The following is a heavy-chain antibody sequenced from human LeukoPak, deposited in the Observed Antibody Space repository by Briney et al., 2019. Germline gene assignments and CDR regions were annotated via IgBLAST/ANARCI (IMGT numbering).Heavy chain of an antibody. Sequence: PSETLSLTFAVYGGSFSGYYWSWIRQPPGKGLEWIGEINHRGSTNYNPSLKSRVTISVDTSKNQFSLKLSSVTAADTAVYYCAISGGPLNWFDPWGQGTLVTVSS. V-gene: IGHV4-34*01. CDR1: GGSFSGYY. J-gene: IGHJ5*02. CDR3: AISGGPLNWFDP. CDR2: INHRGST.